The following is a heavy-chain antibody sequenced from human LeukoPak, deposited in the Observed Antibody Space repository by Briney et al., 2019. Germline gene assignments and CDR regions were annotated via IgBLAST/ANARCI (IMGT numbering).Heavy chain of an antibody. V-gene: IGHV3-53*01. Sequence: GGSLRLSCAVSGFTVAANYMTWVRQAPGKGLEWVSVFYSGGSAYYADSVKGRFTISRDNIKNTLYLQMNSLRAEDTAIYHCARGQTGPPVDYWGQGTLVTVSS. CDR3: ARGQTGPPVDY. J-gene: IGHJ4*02. CDR1: GFTVAANY. CDR2: FYSGGSA. D-gene: IGHD7-27*01.